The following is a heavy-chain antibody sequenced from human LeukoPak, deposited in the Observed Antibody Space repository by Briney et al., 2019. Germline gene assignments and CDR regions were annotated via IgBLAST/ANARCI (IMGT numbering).Heavy chain of an antibody. CDR1: GFTFSSYA. CDR2: ISGSGGGT. D-gene: IGHD6-6*01. J-gene: IGHJ4*02. CDR3: AKDGSYSSSSQLDY. Sequence: AGGSLRLSCAASGFTFSSYAMSWVRQAPGKGLEWVSGISGSGGGTYYADPVKGRFTISRDNSKNTLYLQMTSLRAEDTAVYYCAKDGSYSSSSQLDYWGQGTLVPVSS. V-gene: IGHV3-23*01.